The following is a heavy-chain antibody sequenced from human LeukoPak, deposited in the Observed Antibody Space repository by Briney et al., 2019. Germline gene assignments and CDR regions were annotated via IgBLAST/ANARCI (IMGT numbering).Heavy chain of an antibody. CDR2: ISGSGSII. CDR1: GLFFSSYE. D-gene: IGHD6-25*01. J-gene: IGHJ6*02. V-gene: IGHV3-48*03. Sequence: GGSLRLSCEASGLFFSSYEMNWVRQAPGKGLEWVSYISGSGSIISYADSVKGRFSISRDNAKNSLFLQMNSLTVDDTAIYYCATDSGHYYYGMDVWGQGTTVTVSS. CDR3: ATDSGHYYYGMDV.